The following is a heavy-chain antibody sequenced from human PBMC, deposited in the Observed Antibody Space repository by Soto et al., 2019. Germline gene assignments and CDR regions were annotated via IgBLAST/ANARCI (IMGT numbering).Heavy chain of an antibody. V-gene: IGHV3-30*18. D-gene: IGHD6-13*01. CDR2: ISYDGSNK. CDR3: AKEGYSSSWPYYYYGMDV. J-gene: IGHJ6*02. CDR1: GFTFSSYG. Sequence: GGSLRLSCAASGFTFSSYGMHWVRQAPGKGLEWVAVISYDGSNKYYADSVKGRFTISRDNSKNTLYLQMNSLRAEDTAVYYCAKEGYSSSWPYYYYGMDVWGQGTTVTVSS.